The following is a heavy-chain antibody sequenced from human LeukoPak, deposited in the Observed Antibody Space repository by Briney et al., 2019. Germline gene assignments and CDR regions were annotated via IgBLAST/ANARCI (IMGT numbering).Heavy chain of an antibody. CDR1: GFTFSDYQ. CDR3: ARDEYYYGSGADI. V-gene: IGHV3-11*01. D-gene: IGHD3-10*01. J-gene: IGHJ3*02. Sequence: PGGSLRLSCAAFGFTFSDYQMNWIRQAPGKGLEWVSYISSSGGTISYADSVKGRFTISRDNAKNSLYLQMNSLRAEDTAVYYCARDEYYYGSGADIWGQGTMVTVSS. CDR2: ISSSGGTI.